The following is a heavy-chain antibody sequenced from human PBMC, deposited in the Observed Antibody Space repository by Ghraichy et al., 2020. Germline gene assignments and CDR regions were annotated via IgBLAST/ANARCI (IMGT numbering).Heavy chain of an antibody. CDR3: ARGQLWKSQLNYYYYYGMDV. J-gene: IGHJ6*02. D-gene: IGHD5-18*01. CDR1: GGSFSGYY. Sequence: SETLSLTCAVYGGSFSGYYWSWIRQPPGKGLEWIGEINHSGSTNYNPSLKSRVTISVDTSKNQFSLKLSSVTAADTAVYYCARGQLWKSQLNYYYYYGMDVWGQGTTVTVSS. V-gene: IGHV4-34*01. CDR2: INHSGST.